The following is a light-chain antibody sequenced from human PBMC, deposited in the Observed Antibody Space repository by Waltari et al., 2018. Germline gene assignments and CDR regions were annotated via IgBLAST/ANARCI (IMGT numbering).Light chain of an antibody. CDR1: HSITTW. Sequence: DTQMTQSPSIMSASVGDSVTISCRNTHSITTWLAWYQQKPGKAPKILISQTSNLEPGVPSRFSGSGTGTEFNLTISSLQPDDFATYYCQNYQMFGQGTGVE. V-gene: IGKV1-5*03. CDR3: QNYQM. J-gene: IGKJ1*01. CDR2: QTS.